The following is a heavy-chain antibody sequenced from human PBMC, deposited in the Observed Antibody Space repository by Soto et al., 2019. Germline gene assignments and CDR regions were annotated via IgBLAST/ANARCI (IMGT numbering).Heavy chain of an antibody. CDR1: GGSFSGYY. J-gene: IGHJ4*02. D-gene: IGHD3-22*01. CDR2: TNHSGST. CDR3: ARGRHYYDSSGYYSFFYY. Sequence: PSETLSLTCAVYGGSFSGYYWSWIRQPPGKGLEWIGETNHSGSTNYNPSLKSRVTISVDTSKNQFSLKLSSVTAADTAVYYCARGRHYYDSSGYYSFFYYWGKGTLVTVS. V-gene: IGHV4-34*01.